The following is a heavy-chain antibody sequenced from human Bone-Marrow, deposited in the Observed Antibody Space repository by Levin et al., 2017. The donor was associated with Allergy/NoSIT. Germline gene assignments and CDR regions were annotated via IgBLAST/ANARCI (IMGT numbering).Heavy chain of an antibody. J-gene: IGHJ4*02. CDR1: GFTFSNYA. Sequence: SCAASGFTFSNYAMNWVRQAPGKGLEWVSAISGSDGNTYYADSVRGRFTISRDNSKNTVYLQMNSLRAKDTAVYYCAKVRGTGVWYFDYWGQGTLVTVSS. CDR3: AKVRGTGVWYFDY. CDR2: ISGSDGNT. D-gene: IGHD1-14*01. V-gene: IGHV3-23*01.